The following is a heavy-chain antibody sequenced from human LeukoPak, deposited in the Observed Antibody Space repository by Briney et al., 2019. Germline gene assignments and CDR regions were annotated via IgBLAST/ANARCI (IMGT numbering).Heavy chain of an antibody. CDR3: ARDGGYTSDAFDI. V-gene: IGHV3-48*04. J-gene: IGHJ3*02. CDR2: ISSSSSTI. CDR1: GFTIENYW. Sequence: GGSLRLSCAASGFTIENYWMNWVRQAPGKGLEWVSYISSSSSTIYYADSVKGRFTISRDNAKNSLYLQMNSLRAEDTAVYYCARDGGYTSDAFDIWGQGTMVTVSS. D-gene: IGHD5-12*01.